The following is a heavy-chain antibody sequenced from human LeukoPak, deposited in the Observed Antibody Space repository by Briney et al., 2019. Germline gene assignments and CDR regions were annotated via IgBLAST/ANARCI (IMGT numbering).Heavy chain of an antibody. J-gene: IGHJ4*02. CDR2: ISYDGSNK. V-gene: IGHV3-30*03. Sequence: GRSLRLSCAASGVTFSSYGMHWVREAPGKGLEWVAVISYDGSNKYYADSVKGRFTISRDNSKTTLYLQMNSLRAEDTAVYYCASLSPLFDYWGQGTLVTVSS. CDR1: GVTFSSYG. CDR3: ASLSPLFDY.